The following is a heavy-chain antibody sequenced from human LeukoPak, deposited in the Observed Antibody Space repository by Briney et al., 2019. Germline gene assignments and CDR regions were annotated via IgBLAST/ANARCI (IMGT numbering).Heavy chain of an antibody. CDR3: ARSDFWAPGWFDP. J-gene: IGHJ5*02. V-gene: IGHV4-59*08. CDR2: IYYSGST. CDR1: GGSISSYY. Sequence: SETLSLTCTVSGGSISSYYWSWIRQPPGKGLEWTGYIYYSGSTNYNPSLKSRVTISVDTSKNQFSLKLSSVTAADTAVYYCARSDFWAPGWFDPWGQGTLVTVSS. D-gene: IGHD3-3*01.